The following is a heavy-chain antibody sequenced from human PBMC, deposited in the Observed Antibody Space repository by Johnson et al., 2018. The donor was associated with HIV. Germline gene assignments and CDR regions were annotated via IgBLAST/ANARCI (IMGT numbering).Heavy chain of an antibody. CDR2: ISGSGGRT. J-gene: IGHJ3*01. CDR1: GFTFSSYW. V-gene: IGHV3-23*04. CDR3: ARILLGYCRA. D-gene: IGHD2-15*01. Sequence: VQLVESGGGLVQPGGSLRLSCAASGFTFSSYWMSWVRQAPGKGLEWVSAISGSGGRTYYADFVQGRFTISRDNSKNTVYLLMNSLRGEDTAVYYCARILLGYCRAWGQGTMVTVSS.